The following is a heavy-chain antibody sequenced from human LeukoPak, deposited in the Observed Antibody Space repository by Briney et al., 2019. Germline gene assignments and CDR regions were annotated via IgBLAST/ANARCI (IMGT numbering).Heavy chain of an antibody. CDR3: ARGYCSSTSCSYFDS. CDR1: GYTSTSYD. Sequence: GASVKVSCKASGYTSTSYDINWVRQATGQGLEWMGWINPNSGGTNYAQKFQGRVTMTRDTSISTAYMELSRLRSDDTAVYYCARGYCSSTSCSYFDSWGQGTLVTVSS. CDR2: INPNSGGT. J-gene: IGHJ4*02. V-gene: IGHV1-2*02. D-gene: IGHD2-2*01.